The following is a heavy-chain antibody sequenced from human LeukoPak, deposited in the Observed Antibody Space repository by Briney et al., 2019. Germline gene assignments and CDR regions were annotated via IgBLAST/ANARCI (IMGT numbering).Heavy chain of an antibody. CDR1: GFTFSNHY. CDR2: IKPDGSDK. J-gene: IGHJ4*02. D-gene: IGHD3-3*01. CDR3: TRIQDGGFYDF. V-gene: IGHV3-7*01. Sequence: PGGSLRLSCAASGFTFSNHYMNWVRQAPGKGPEWVAYIKPDGSDKNYVDSVKGRFTISRDNAKNSLFLQMNSLRAEDTGFYYCTRIQDGGFYDFWGLGTLVTASS.